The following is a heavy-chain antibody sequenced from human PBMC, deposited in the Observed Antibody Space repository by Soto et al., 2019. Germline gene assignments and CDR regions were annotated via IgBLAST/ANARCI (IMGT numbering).Heavy chain of an antibody. Sequence: SETLSLTCTVSGGSISSSSYYWGWIRQPPGKGLEWIGSIYYSGSTYYNPSLKSRVTISVDTSKNQFSLKLSSVTAADTAVYYCARQGHSYYYDSSGYTDYYYGMDVWGQGTTVTVS. J-gene: IGHJ6*02. V-gene: IGHV4-39*01. D-gene: IGHD3-22*01. CDR2: IYYSGST. CDR1: GGSISSSSYY. CDR3: ARQGHSYYYDSSGYTDYYYGMDV.